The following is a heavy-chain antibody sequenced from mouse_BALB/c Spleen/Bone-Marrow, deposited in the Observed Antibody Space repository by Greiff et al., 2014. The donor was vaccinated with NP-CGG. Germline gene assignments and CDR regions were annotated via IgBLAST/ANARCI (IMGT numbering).Heavy chain of an antibody. CDR2: INPYNDGT. CDR3: ARGGDYGTSLYWYFDV. D-gene: IGHD1-1*01. V-gene: IGHV1-14*01. Sequence: EVKLVESGPELVKPGASVKMSCKASGYTFTSYVIHWVKQKPGQGLEWIGYINPYNDGTKYNEKFKGKATLTSDKSSSTAYREPSSRPCEVSAVYYCARGGDYGTSLYWYFDVWGAGTTVTVSS. J-gene: IGHJ1*01. CDR1: GYTFTSYV.